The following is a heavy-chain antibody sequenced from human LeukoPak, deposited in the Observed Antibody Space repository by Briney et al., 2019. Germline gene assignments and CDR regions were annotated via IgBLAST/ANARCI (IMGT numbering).Heavy chain of an antibody. Sequence: SETLSLTCTVSGGSISSGYHYWGWIRQPPGKGLEWIGSIYESGRTHYNPSLRSRITISVDTSKNQFSLELSSVTAADTAVYYCARGDSSSWSLFDYWGQGTLVTVSS. CDR3: ARGDSSSWSLFDY. CDR1: GGSISSGYHY. D-gene: IGHD6-13*01. V-gene: IGHV4-39*01. J-gene: IGHJ4*02. CDR2: IYESGRT.